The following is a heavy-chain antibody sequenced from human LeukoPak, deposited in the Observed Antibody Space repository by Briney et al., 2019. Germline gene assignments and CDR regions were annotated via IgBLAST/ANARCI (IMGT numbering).Heavy chain of an antibody. J-gene: IGHJ3*02. CDR1: GYTFTGYY. Sequence: ASVKVSCKASGYTFTGYYMHWVRQAPGQGLGWMGWINPNSGGTNYAQKFQGRVTMTRDTSISTAYMELSRLRSDDTAVYYCARGQQWLVPLDAFDIWGQGTMVTVSS. CDR3: ARGQQWLVPLDAFDI. V-gene: IGHV1-2*02. CDR2: INPNSGGT. D-gene: IGHD6-19*01.